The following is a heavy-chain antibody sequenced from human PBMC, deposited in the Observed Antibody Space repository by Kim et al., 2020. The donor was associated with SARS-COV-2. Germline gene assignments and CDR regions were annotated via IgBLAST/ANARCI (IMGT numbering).Heavy chain of an antibody. Sequence: WSLRLSCAASGFTFSTYAMSWVRQAPGMGLEWVSTIYSGGSGTFYADSVKGRFTISRDDSKSTLYLQINSLRAEDTAVYYCATTTSGWIFDYWGQGTMVTVSS. CDR2: IYSGGSGT. CDR3: ATTTSGWIFDY. J-gene: IGHJ4*02. CDR1: GFTFSTYA. V-gene: IGHV3-23*03. D-gene: IGHD6-19*01.